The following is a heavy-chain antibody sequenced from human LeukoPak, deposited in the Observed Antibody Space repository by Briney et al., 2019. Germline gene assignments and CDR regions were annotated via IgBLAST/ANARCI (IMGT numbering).Heavy chain of an antibody. J-gene: IGHJ6*02. Sequence: ASVKVSCKASGYTFTSYAINWVRQAPGQGLEWMGWISAYDGSTISAQDLQGRVTMTTDTSTTTAYMELTRLRSDDTAVYYCARDPLSSTWSPYYFTLDACGQGTTVIVSS. CDR2: ISAYDGST. D-gene: IGHD6-13*01. CDR1: GYTFTSYA. CDR3: ARDPLSSTWSPYYFTLDA. V-gene: IGHV1-18*01.